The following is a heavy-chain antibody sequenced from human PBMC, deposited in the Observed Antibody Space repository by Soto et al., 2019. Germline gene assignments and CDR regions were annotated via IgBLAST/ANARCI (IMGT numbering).Heavy chain of an antibody. CDR2: INQDGTEK. J-gene: IGHJ4*02. Sequence: EVQLVESGGASVQPGGSLRLSCAASGFTFSEQWMNWVRQAPGKGLEWLANINQDGTEKFYGDSVRGRFTISRDNAQNSVFLQMNSLRVEDTALYYCVGVHPKTRWRQGTLVTVPS. CDR3: VGVHPKTR. V-gene: IGHV3-7*04. CDR1: GFTFSEQW.